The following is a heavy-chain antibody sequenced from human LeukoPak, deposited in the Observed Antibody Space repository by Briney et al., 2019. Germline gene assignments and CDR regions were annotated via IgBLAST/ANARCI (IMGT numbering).Heavy chain of an antibody. Sequence: SETLSLTCIVSGGSISTNTYYWGWIRLPPGKGLEWIGEIHHRGTTYYNPSLRSRVTISVDTSKNQFSLRLTSVTAADTAVCYCARVTYNGYQHFDYWGQGNLVTVS. J-gene: IGHJ4*02. CDR3: ARVTYNGYQHFDY. D-gene: IGHD3-10*01. CDR1: GGSISTNTYY. V-gene: IGHV4-39*07. CDR2: IHHRGTT.